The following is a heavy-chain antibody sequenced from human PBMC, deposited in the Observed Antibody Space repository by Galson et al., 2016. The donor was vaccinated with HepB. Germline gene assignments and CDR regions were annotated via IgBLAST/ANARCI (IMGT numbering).Heavy chain of an antibody. CDR1: GFSLSTSEVG. CDR3: SHRRWWDLQGAFDI. D-gene: IGHD2-15*01. Sequence: PALVKPTQTLTLTCTFSGFSLSTSEVGVGWIRQPPGKALEWLALIYWDGDKRYSPSLKSRLTITKDTSNNQVVLTMTNVDPVDTATYYCSHRRWWDLQGAFDIWGQGTMVTVSS. J-gene: IGHJ3*02. CDR2: IYWDGDK. V-gene: IGHV2-5*02.